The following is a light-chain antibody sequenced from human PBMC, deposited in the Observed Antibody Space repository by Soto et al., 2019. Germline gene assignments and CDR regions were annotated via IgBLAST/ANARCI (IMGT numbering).Light chain of an antibody. V-gene: IGLV2-14*01. CDR2: EVS. Sequence: QSALTRPASVSGSPGQSITISCAGTSSDVGGYKYVSWYQQNPGKAPKLIIYEVSSRPSGVSNRFSGSKSGNTASLTISGLQAEDEADYYCSSYTSASTLYVFGSGTKVTV. CDR3: SSYTSASTLYV. CDR1: SSDVGGYKY. J-gene: IGLJ1*01.